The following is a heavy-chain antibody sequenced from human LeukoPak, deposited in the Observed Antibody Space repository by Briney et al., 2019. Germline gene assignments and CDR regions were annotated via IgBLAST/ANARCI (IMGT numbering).Heavy chain of an antibody. Sequence: ASVKVSCKPSGYTLTDYYIHWVRRAPGQGLEWMGWINPNSGGSNYAQKFQGRVTMTRDTSISTAYMELSRLRSDDTAVYYCARDIGDIRLDYWGQGTLVTVSS. CDR3: ARDIGDIRLDY. V-gene: IGHV1-2*02. CDR1: GYTLTDYY. D-gene: IGHD2-21*01. CDR2: INPNSGGS. J-gene: IGHJ4*02.